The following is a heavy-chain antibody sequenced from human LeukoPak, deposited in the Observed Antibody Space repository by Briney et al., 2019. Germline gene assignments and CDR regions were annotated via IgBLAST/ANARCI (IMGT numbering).Heavy chain of an antibody. CDR1: GYTFSGYG. Sequence: ASVKVSCKASGYTFSGYGFSWVRQAPGQGLEWMGWVSAYNGNTIYAQSYQGRVTMTTDTSTSTAYMELRSLSPEDTAVYYCARGAGSYGDYSLWLGYWGQGTLVTVSS. D-gene: IGHD4-17*01. J-gene: IGHJ4*02. V-gene: IGHV1-18*01. CDR2: VSAYNGNT. CDR3: ARGAGSYGDYSLWLGY.